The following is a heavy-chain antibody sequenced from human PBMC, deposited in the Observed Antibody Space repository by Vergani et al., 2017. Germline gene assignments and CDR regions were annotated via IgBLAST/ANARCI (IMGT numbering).Heavy chain of an antibody. V-gene: IGHV4-39*01. Sequence: QLQLQESGPGLVKPSETLSLTCTVSAGSISSSSYYWGWIRQPPGKGREWIGSIYYSGSTYYNPSLMSRVTISVDTSKNQFSLKLSSVTAADTAVYYCARRIVVVPAAIHSAFDIWGQGTMVTVSS. CDR3: ARRIVVVPAAIHSAFDI. J-gene: IGHJ3*02. CDR2: IYYSGST. D-gene: IGHD2-2*02. CDR1: AGSISSSSYY.